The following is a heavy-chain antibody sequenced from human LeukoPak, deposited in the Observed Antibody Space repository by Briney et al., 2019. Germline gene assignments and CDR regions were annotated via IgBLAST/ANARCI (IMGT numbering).Heavy chain of an antibody. CDR1: GYTFTSYA. Sequence: ASVKVSCKASGYTFTSYAMHWVRQAPGQRLEWMGWINAGNGNTKYSQKFQGRVTITRDTSASTAYMELSSLRPEDTAVYYCARDLADYYYYGMDVWGQGTTVTVSS. D-gene: IGHD6-25*01. CDR3: ARDLADYYYYGMDV. V-gene: IGHV1-3*01. J-gene: IGHJ6*02. CDR2: INAGNGNT.